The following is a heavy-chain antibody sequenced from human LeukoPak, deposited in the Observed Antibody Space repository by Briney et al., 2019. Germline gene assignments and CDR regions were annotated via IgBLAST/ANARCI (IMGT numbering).Heavy chain of an antibody. Sequence: SETLSLTCAVYGGSFSGYYWSWIRQPPGKGLEWIGEINHSGSTNYNPSLKSRVTISVDTSRNQFSPKLSSVTAADTAVYYCAGATVAATDYWGQGTLVTVSS. D-gene: IGHD6-19*01. J-gene: IGHJ4*02. V-gene: IGHV4-34*01. CDR3: AGATVAATDY. CDR2: INHSGST. CDR1: GGSFSGYY.